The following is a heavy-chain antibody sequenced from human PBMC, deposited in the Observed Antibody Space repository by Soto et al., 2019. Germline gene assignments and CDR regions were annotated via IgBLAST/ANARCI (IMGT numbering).Heavy chain of an antibody. CDR2: IYYSGST. Sequence: SETLSLTCTVSGGSISSDGYYWRWIRQHPGKGLEWIGYIYYSGSTYYNPSLKSRVTISVDTSKNQFSLKLSSVTAADTAVYYCARCPTYYDILTGYSPPNYYYYYGMDVWGQGTTVTVSS. V-gene: IGHV4-31*03. CDR1: GGSISSDGYY. CDR3: ARCPTYYDILTGYSPPNYYYYYGMDV. J-gene: IGHJ6*02. D-gene: IGHD3-9*01.